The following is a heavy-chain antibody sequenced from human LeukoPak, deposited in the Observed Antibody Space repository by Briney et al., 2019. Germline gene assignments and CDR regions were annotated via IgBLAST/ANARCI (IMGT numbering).Heavy chain of an antibody. CDR1: GFTFSSYA. CDR2: ISGSGGST. CDR3: AKSTRGGVLRYFDWLLSSFDY. J-gene: IGHJ4*02. D-gene: IGHD3-9*01. Sequence: GGSLRLSCAASGFTFSSYAMSWVRQTPGKGLEWVSAISGSGGSTYYADSVKGRFTISRDNSKNTLYLQMNSLRAEDTAVYYCAKSTRGGVLRYFDWLLSSFDYWGQGTLVTVSS. V-gene: IGHV3-23*01.